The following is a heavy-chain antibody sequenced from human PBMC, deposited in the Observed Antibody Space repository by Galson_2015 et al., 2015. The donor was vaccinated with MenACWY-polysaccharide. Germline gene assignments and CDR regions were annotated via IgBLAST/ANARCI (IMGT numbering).Heavy chain of an antibody. J-gene: IGHJ5*02. D-gene: IGHD3-22*01. V-gene: IGHV1-8*01. Sequence: SVKVSCKASGYSFSSYDINWVRQTTGQGLEWMGWTNPNSGNTGYAQKFQGRVTMTRNTSISIAYMELSSLRSEDTAVYYCARGGKYYHDSSGYLNRFDPWGQGTLVTVSS. CDR3: ARGGKYYHDSSGYLNRFDP. CDR2: TNPNSGNT. CDR1: GYSFSSYD.